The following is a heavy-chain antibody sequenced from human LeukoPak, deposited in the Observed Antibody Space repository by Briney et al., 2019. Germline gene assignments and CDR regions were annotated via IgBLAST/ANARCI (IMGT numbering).Heavy chain of an antibody. CDR3: ARDEVGATMGDAFDI. CDR2: INPNSGGT. D-gene: IGHD1-26*01. Sequence: ASVKVSCTASGYTFTGYYIHWVRQAPGQGLEWMGWINPNSGGTNYAQKFQGRVTMTRDTSISTAYMELSRLTSDDTAVYYCARDEVGATMGDAFDIWGQGTMVTVSS. CDR1: GYTFTGYY. V-gene: IGHV1-2*02. J-gene: IGHJ3*02.